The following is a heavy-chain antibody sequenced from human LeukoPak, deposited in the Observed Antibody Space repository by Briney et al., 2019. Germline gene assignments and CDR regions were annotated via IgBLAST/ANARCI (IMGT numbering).Heavy chain of an antibody. D-gene: IGHD3-22*01. CDR3: ARQIAMIVVVINDPFDI. Sequence: ASVKVSCKASGYTFTSYGISWVRQAPGQGLEWVGWINSYNGNTNYAQKLQGRVTLTTDTSTSTAYMELRSLRSDDTAVYYCARQIAMIVVVINDPFDIWGQGTMVTVSS. V-gene: IGHV1-18*01. J-gene: IGHJ3*02. CDR1: GYTFTSYG. CDR2: INSYNGNT.